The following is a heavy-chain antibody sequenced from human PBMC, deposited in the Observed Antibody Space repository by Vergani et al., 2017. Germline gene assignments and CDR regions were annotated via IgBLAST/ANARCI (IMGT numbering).Heavy chain of an antibody. D-gene: IGHD3-22*01. V-gene: IGHV3-9*01. Sequence: EVQLVESGGGLVQPGRSLRLSCAVSGFRFGDYAMHWIRQTPGTGLEWVSGISWNSGSIGYGDSVKGRFTISRDNAKKSLYLQMNSLRTEDTAFYFCAKDLGAYYDSSGFAHWGQGTLVAVS. CDR1: GFRFGDYA. CDR3: AKDLGAYYDSSGFAH. J-gene: IGHJ1*01. CDR2: ISWNSGSI.